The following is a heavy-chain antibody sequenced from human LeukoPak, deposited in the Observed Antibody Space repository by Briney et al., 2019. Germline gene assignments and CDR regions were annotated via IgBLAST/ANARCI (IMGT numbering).Heavy chain of an antibody. Sequence: PSETLSLTCTVSGGSISSSSYYWGWIRQPPGKGLEWIGEIYHSGSTNYNPSLKSRVTISVDKSKNQFSLKLSSVTAADTAVYYCASFNMVRGVRPPDVWGQGTTVTVSS. J-gene: IGHJ6*02. CDR1: GGSISSSSYY. V-gene: IGHV4-39*07. D-gene: IGHD3-10*01. CDR3: ASFNMVRGVRPPDV. CDR2: IYHSGST.